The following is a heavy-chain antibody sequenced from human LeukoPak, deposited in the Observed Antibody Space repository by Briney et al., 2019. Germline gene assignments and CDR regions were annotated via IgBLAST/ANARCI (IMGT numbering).Heavy chain of an antibody. V-gene: IGHV3-53*01. D-gene: IGHD1-20*01. J-gene: IGHJ4*02. CDR2: VYSVGTT. Sequence: PGGSLRLSCAASGFTVSSNFMSWVRQAPGKGLEWVSVVYSVGTTYYADSVKGRFTISRDTSRNTLYLQMNSLRVDDTAVYYCAKGGGMTGEDFDYWGQGTLVTVSS. CDR3: AKGGGMTGEDFDY. CDR1: GFTVSSNF.